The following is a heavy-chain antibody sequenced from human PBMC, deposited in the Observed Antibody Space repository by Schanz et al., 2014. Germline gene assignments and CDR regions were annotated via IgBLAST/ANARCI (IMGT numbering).Heavy chain of an antibody. Sequence: QVQLQESGPGLVKPSQTLSLTCTVSGDSISSGGYYWSWIRQHPGKGLEWIGYIYYSGSTYYNPSLKSRVTISVDTSKNQFSLKLSSATAADTAVYYCARVRRRIATPSTPSFRNYYYYAMDVWGQGTTVTVSS. D-gene: IGHD6-13*01. CDR3: ARVRRRIATPSTPSFRNYYYYAMDV. CDR1: GDSISSGGYY. J-gene: IGHJ6*02. V-gene: IGHV4-31*03. CDR2: IYYSGST.